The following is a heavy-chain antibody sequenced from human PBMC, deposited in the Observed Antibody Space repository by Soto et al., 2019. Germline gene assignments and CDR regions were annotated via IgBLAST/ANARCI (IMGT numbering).Heavy chain of an antibody. CDR1: GFTVSSNY. CDR3: ARGLYSGWHYFDD. V-gene: IGHV3-66*01. Sequence: EVQLVESGGGLVQPGGSLRLSCAASGFTVSSNYMSWVRQAPGKGLEWVSVMYSGGSTYYADSVKGRFTISRANSKNTLYLQMNSLRAEDTAVYYWARGLYSGWHYFDDWGQGTLVTVSS. J-gene: IGHJ4*02. CDR2: MYSGGST. D-gene: IGHD5-12*01.